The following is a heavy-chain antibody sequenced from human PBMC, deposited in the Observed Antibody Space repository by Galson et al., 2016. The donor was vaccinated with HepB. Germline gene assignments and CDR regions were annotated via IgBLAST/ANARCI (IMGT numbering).Heavy chain of an antibody. CDR1: GDSVSSNSAT. CDR3: ARGPYNKAWTVDD. J-gene: IGHJ4*02. CDR2: AYFRSKWWR. V-gene: IGHV6-1*01. D-gene: IGHD1-14*01. Sequence: CAISGDSVSSNSATWNWIRQSPSRGLEWLGRAYFRSKWWRDYALSVKGRRVINADTSKNQISLHLNSVTPEDTAVDYCARGPYNKAWTVDDWGQGTLGTVAS.